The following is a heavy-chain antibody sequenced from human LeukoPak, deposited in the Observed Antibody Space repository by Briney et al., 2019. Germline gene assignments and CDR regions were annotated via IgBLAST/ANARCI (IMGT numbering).Heavy chain of an antibody. CDR1: GGSISSYY. CDR3: ARDSCSGGSCYSAYYYYMDV. CDR2: IYTSGST. D-gene: IGHD2-15*01. Sequence: ASETLSLTCTVSGGSISSYYWSWIRQPAGKGLEWIGRIYTSGSTNYNPSLKSRVTMSVDTSKNQFSLKLSSVTAADTAVYYCARDSCSGGSCYSAYYYYMDVWGKGTTVTVSS. J-gene: IGHJ6*03. V-gene: IGHV4-4*07.